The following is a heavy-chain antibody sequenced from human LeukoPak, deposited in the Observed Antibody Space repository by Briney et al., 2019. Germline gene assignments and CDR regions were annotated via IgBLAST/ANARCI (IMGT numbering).Heavy chain of an antibody. V-gene: IGHV3-74*01. CDR2: INSDGSST. CDR3: ARSAEAGNYFDY. CDR1: GFTFSSYW. Sequence: GGSLRLSCAASGFTFSSYWMHWVRQAPGKGLVWVSRINSDGSSTSYADSVKGRFTISRDNAKNTLYLQMNSLRAEDTAVYYCARSAEAGNYFDYWGQGTLVTVSS. D-gene: IGHD6-25*01. J-gene: IGHJ4*02.